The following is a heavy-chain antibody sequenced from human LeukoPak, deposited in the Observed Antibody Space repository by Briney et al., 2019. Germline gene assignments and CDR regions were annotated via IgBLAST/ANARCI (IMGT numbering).Heavy chain of an antibody. CDR1: GFTFSSYA. V-gene: IGHV3-30*04. CDR2: ISYDGSNK. Sequence: PGRSLRLSCSASGFTFSSYAMHWVRQAPGKGLEWVAVISYDGSNKYYADSVKGRFTISRDNSKNTLYLQMNSLRAEDTAVYYCARDLKWELLGAVGYWGQGTLVTVSS. D-gene: IGHD1-26*01. CDR3: ARDLKWELLGAVGY. J-gene: IGHJ4*02.